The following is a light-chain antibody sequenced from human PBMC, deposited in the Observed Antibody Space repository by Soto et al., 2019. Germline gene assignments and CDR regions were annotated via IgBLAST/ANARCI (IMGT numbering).Light chain of an antibody. Sequence: QSVLTQPASVSGSPGQSITISCTGTSSDVGAYNYVCWYQQHPGTAPKLIIYEVSNRPSGVSDRFSGSRSGNTASLTISGLQADDEADYYCSSYTTTNPLLFGGGTKVTVL. CDR2: EVS. CDR1: SSDVGAYNY. J-gene: IGLJ3*02. V-gene: IGLV2-14*03. CDR3: SSYTTTNPLL.